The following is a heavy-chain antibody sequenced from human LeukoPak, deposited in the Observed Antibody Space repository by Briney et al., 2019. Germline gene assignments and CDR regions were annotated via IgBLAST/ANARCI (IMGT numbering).Heavy chain of an antibody. D-gene: IGHD3-16*02. CDR3: ARDQGDNIWGSYRNSYWYFDL. J-gene: IGHJ2*01. Sequence: SETLSLTCSVSGGSISGGSISGYHWSWIRQPPGKGLELIAYMHYSGTTHYNPSLKSRVSISVDTSRKQISLELTSVTAADTAVYYCARDQGDNIWGSYRNSYWYFDLWGRGTLVTVSS. V-gene: IGHV4-61*08. CDR2: MHYSGTT. CDR1: GGSISGGSISGYH.